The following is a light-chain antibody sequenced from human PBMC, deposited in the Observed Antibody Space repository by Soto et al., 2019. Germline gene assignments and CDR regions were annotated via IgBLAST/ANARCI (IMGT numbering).Light chain of an antibody. Sequence: QLVLTQSPSASASLGASVKLTCTLSSGHNNYAIAWHQQQPEKGPRYLMKLNSDGSHSKGDGIPDRFSGSSSGAERYLTISKLQSEDEADYYCQTWGTGIQVFGGGTKLTVL. CDR2: LNSDGSH. CDR1: SGHNNYA. V-gene: IGLV4-69*01. J-gene: IGLJ3*02. CDR3: QTWGTGIQV.